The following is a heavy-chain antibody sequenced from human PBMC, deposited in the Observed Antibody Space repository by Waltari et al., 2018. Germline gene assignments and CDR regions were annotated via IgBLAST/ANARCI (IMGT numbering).Heavy chain of an antibody. Sequence: EVQLVESGGGLVQPGGSLRLSCAASGFTFSSYWMSWVRQAPGKGLEWVANIKQDGSEKYYVDSVKGRFTISRDNAKNSLYLQMNSRRAEDTAVYYCTREAVVVAATGDYYYGMDVWGQGTTVTVSS. CDR1: GFTFSSYW. D-gene: IGHD2-15*01. CDR3: TREAVVVAATGDYYYGMDV. V-gene: IGHV3-7*01. CDR2: IKQDGSEK. J-gene: IGHJ6*02.